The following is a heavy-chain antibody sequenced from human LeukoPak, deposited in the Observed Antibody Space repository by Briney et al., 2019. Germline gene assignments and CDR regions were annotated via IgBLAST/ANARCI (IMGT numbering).Heavy chain of an antibody. Sequence: GGSLRLSCAASGFTFDDYAMHWVRQAPGKGLEGVSGISWNSGSIGYADSVKGRFTISRDNAKNSLYLQMNSLRAEDTALYYCAKGAPVAAAGKGVDYWGQGTLVTVSS. CDR1: GFTFDDYA. CDR3: AKGAPVAAAGKGVDY. J-gene: IGHJ4*02. D-gene: IGHD6-13*01. CDR2: ISWNSGSI. V-gene: IGHV3-9*01.